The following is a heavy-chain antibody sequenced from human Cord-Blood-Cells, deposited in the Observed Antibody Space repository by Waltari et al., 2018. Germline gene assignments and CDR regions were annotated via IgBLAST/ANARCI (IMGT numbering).Heavy chain of an antibody. CDR2: IIPIVGTA. Sequence: QVQLVQSGAEVKKPGSSVKVSCKASGGTFSSYAIRWVRQAPGEGLEWMGGIIPIVGTATYAQKMQGSGTITADETTSTAYMELSSLRSEDTAVYYCARDLELNWFDPWGQGTLVTVSS. J-gene: IGHJ5*02. V-gene: IGHV1-69*01. CDR3: ARDLELNWFDP. CDR1: GGTFSSYA. D-gene: IGHD1-7*01.